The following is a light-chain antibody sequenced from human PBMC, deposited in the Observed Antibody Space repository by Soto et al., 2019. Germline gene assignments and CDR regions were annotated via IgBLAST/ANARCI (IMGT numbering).Light chain of an antibody. Sequence: DVRMTLSPSTLSAYVGDRGTITCRASQSISSWLAWYQQKPVKAPKLLIYKASTLKSGVPSRFSGSGSGTEFTLTISSLQPDDFATYYCQQYNSYSEAFGQGTKVDIK. J-gene: IGKJ1*01. CDR2: KAS. V-gene: IGKV1-5*03. CDR3: QQYNSYSEA. CDR1: QSISSW.